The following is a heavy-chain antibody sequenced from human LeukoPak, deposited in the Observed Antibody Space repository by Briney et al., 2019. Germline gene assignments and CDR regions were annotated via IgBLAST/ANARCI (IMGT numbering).Heavy chain of an antibody. Sequence: GASVKDSRKASGYTFTSYDINWVRPATGQGRESVGWMYPNSGNTGYAQKFQGRVTMTRNTSISTAYMELSSLRSEDTAVYYCARALRLPYYYYGMDVWGQGTTVTVSS. V-gene: IGHV1-8*01. J-gene: IGHJ6*02. CDR3: ARALRLPYYYYGMDV. CDR1: GYTFTSYD. CDR2: MYPNSGNT. D-gene: IGHD5-12*01.